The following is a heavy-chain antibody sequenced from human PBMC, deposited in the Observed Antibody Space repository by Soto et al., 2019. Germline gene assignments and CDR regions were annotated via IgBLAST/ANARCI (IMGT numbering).Heavy chain of an antibody. J-gene: IGHJ4*02. V-gene: IGHV1-46*01. CDR1: GYTFTSYY. CDR3: ARCPAARQWLLCDY. CDR2: INPSGGST. D-gene: IGHD2-2*01. Sequence: GASVKVSCKASGYTFTSYYMHWVRQAPGQGLEWMGIINPSGGSTSYAQKFQGQVTISADKAINTAYLQWNSLKASDTAIYYCARCPAARQWLLCDYWGQGTLVTVSS.